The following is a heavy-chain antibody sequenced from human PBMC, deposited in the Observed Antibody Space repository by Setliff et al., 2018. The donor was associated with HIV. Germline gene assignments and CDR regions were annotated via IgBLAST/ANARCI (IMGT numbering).Heavy chain of an antibody. CDR2: INSDSGGT. D-gene: IGHD5-12*01. V-gene: IGHV1-3*01. CDR3: ASGYSGYDSPDY. CDR1: GYTFSDYY. J-gene: IGHJ4*02. Sequence: ASVKVSCKASGYTFSDYYMHWVRQAPGQGLEWMGWINSDSGGTKYSQKFQGRVTINRDTSASTAYMELSSLRSEDTAVYYCASGYSGYDSPDYWGQGTLVTVSS.